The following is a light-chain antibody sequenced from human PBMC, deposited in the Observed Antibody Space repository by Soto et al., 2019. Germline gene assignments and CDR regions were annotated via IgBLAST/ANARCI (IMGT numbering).Light chain of an antibody. J-gene: IGKJ1*01. CDR1: QSISSW. V-gene: IGKV1-5*03. Sequence: DIQMTQSPSTLSASVGDRVTITCRASQSISSWLAWYQQKPGKAPKLLIYKASSLESGVPSRFSGSGSGTEFTLTISSLQPDDFATYYCQQYIGLWTFGQGTKVDLK. CDR2: KAS. CDR3: QQYIGLWT.